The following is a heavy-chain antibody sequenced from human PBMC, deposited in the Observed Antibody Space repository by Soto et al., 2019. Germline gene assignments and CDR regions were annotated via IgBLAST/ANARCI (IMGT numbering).Heavy chain of an antibody. D-gene: IGHD5-12*01. J-gene: IGHJ6*02. CDR1: GGSFSGYY. CDR2: INHSGST. V-gene: IGHV4-34*01. CDR3: ARVVSGYDFIHYYYGMDV. Sequence: SETLSLTCAVYGGSFSGYYWSWIRQPPGKGLEWIGEINHSGSTNYNPSLKSRVTISVDTSKNQFSLKLSSVTAADTAVYYCARVVSGYDFIHYYYGMDVWGQGTTVTVSS.